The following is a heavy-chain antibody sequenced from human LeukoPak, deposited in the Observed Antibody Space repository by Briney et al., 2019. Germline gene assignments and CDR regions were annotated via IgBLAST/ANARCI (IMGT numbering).Heavy chain of an antibody. CDR3: ARSGIGGNIMITFGGVGPNFLFDY. CDR1: GFTFSSYA. Sequence: PGGSLRLSCAASGFTFSSYAMHWVRQAPGKGLEWVAVISYDGSNKYYADSVKGRFTISRDNSKNTLYLQMNSLRAEDTAVYYCARSGIGGNIMITFGGVGPNFLFDYWGQGTLVTVSS. V-gene: IGHV3-30-3*01. D-gene: IGHD3-16*01. J-gene: IGHJ4*02. CDR2: ISYDGSNK.